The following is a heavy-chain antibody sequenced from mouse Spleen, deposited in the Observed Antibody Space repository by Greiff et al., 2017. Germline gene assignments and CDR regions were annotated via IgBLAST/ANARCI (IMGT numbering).Heavy chain of an antibody. CDR1: GYTFTSYW. V-gene: IGHV1-59*01. CDR3: ARRNGNYVAWFAY. J-gene: IGHJ3*01. Sequence: VQLVESGAELVKPGASVKVSCKASGYTFTSYWMHWVKQRPGQGLEWIGVIDPSDSYTNYNQKFKGKATLTVDTSSSTAYMQLSSLTSEDSAVYYCARRNGNYVAWFAYWGQGTLVTVSA. D-gene: IGHD2-1*01. CDR2: IDPSDSYT.